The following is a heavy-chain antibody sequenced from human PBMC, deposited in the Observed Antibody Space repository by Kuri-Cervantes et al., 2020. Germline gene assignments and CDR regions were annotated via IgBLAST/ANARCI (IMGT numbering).Heavy chain of an antibody. CDR1: GFTFSNYG. CDR3: ATILTGEGMDV. V-gene: IGHV3-33*01. CDR2: IWYDGSGK. J-gene: IGHJ6*02. D-gene: IGHD3-16*01. Sequence: GESLKISCAASGFTFSNYGMHWVRQAPGRGLEWVAVIWYDGSGKHHAESVKGRFTISRDNSKNTLYLQMNSLRAEDTAVYYCATILTGEGMDVWGQGTTVTVSS.